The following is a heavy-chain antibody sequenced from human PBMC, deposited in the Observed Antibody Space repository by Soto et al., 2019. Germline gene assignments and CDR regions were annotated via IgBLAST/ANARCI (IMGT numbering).Heavy chain of an antibody. V-gene: IGHV2-5*02. J-gene: IGHJ6*02. CDR1: GFSLSTGGMG. Sequence: QITLKESGPTLVKPTQTLTLTCTFSGFSLSTGGMGVGWIRQPPGKALEWLALLYWGGDRRYRPSLMSRLTTAKDTSKNQVVLTMTDMDPVDTATYLCLHSRWGGDCLRSYSSHYYYGMDIWGQGTTVTVSS. CDR3: LHSRWGGDCLRSYSSHYYYGMDI. D-gene: IGHD2-21*02. CDR2: LYWGGDR.